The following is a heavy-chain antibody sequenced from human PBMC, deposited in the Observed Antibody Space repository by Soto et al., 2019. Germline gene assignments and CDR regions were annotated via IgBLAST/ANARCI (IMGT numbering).Heavy chain of an antibody. CDR2: IIPILGIA. Sequence: QVQLVQSGAEVKTPGSSVKVSCKASGGTFSSYTISWVRQAPEQGHEWMGRIIPILGIANYAQKFQGRVTITADKSTSTAYRELSSLRSEDTAVYYCARDTYSSIRYYGMDVWGQGTTVTVSS. CDR3: ARDTYSSIRYYGMDV. CDR1: GGTFSSYT. J-gene: IGHJ6*02. V-gene: IGHV1-69*08. D-gene: IGHD6-13*01.